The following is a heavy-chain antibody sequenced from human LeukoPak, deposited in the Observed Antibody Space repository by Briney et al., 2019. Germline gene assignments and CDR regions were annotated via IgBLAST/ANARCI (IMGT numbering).Heavy chain of an antibody. Sequence: PGGSLRLSRAASGFTFSSYAMSWVRQAPGKGLEWVSAISGSGGSTYYADSVKGRFTISRDNSKNTLYLQMNSLGAEDTAVYYCAKDEDRYFDYWGQGTLVTVSS. CDR2: ISGSGGST. CDR3: AKDEDRYFDY. J-gene: IGHJ4*02. D-gene: IGHD3-22*01. V-gene: IGHV3-23*01. CDR1: GFTFSSYA.